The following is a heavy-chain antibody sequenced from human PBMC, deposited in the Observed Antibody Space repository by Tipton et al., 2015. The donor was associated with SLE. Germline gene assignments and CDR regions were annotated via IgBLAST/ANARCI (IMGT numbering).Heavy chain of an antibody. CDR3: AREGSGYPFDF. CDR2: INHSGST. J-gene: IGHJ4*02. D-gene: IGHD5-12*01. V-gene: IGHV4-34*01. CDR1: GGSFSGYY. Sequence: TLSLTCAVYGGSFSGYYWSWIRQPPGKGLEWIGEINHSGSTNYNPPLKSRVTISVDTSKNQFSLKLSSVTAADTAVYYCAREGSGYPFDFWGQGTLVTVSS.